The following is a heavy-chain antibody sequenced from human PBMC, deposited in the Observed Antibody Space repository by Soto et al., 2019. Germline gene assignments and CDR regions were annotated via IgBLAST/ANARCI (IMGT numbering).Heavy chain of an antibody. V-gene: IGHV1-18*01. J-gene: IGHJ1*01. CDR3: AIDFDYYDSSANFQH. Sequence: QVQLVQSGAEVKKPGASVKVSCKASGYTFTSYGISWVRQAPGQGLEWMGWISAYNGNTNYAQKLQGRVTMTTDRSTSRAYMELRSLRSDDTAVYYCAIDFDYYDSSANFQHWGQGTLVIVSS. D-gene: IGHD3-22*01. CDR1: GYTFTSYG. CDR2: ISAYNGNT.